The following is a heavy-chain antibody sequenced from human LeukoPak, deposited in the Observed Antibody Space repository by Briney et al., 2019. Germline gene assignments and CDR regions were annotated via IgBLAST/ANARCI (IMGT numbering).Heavy chain of an antibody. V-gene: IGHV1-18*01. CDR3: ARVASIAVAGTFFDY. CDR1: GYTFTSYG. Sequence: ASVKVSCKASGYTFTSYGISWVRQAPGQGLEWMGWISAYNGHTNYAQKLQGRVTMTTDTSTSTVYMELSSLRSEDTAVYYCARVASIAVAGTFFDYWGQGTLVTVSS. CDR2: ISAYNGHT. D-gene: IGHD6-19*01. J-gene: IGHJ4*02.